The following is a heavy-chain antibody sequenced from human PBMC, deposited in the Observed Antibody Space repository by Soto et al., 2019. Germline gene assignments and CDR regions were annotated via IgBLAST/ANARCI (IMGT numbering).Heavy chain of an antibody. CDR3: ARGPRGLYHHDY. CDR2: ISGSGDTT. D-gene: IGHD2-2*01. CDR1: GFTFSDYA. J-gene: IGHJ4*02. V-gene: IGHV3-23*01. Sequence: GGSLRLSCAVSGFTFSDYAMTWVRQAPGKGLEWVSAISGSGDTTYYSDSVKGRFTVSRDNAKNTLYLQMNSLRVDDTAVYYCARGPRGLYHHDYWGQGALVTVSS.